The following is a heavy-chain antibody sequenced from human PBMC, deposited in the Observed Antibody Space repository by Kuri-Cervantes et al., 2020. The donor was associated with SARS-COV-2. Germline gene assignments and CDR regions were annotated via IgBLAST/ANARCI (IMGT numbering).Heavy chain of an antibody. CDR1: GYSFTGYY. CDR2: INPNSGGT. J-gene: IGHJ3*02. V-gene: IGHV1-2*04. Sequence: ASVKVSCKASGYSFTGYYMYWVRQAPGQGLEWMEWINPNSGGTNYAQKFQGWDTMTRDTSISIGYMGLSRLPSDDTAVYCCARSPPFRRLVVIARGGAFDIWGQGTMVTVSS. D-gene: IGHD3-22*01. CDR3: ARSPPFRRLVVIARGGAFDI.